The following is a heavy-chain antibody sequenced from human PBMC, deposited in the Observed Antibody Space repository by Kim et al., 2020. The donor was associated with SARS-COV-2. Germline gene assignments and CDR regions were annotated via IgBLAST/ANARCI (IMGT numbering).Heavy chain of an antibody. Sequence: GGSLRLSCAASGFTFSSYAMSWVRQAPGKGLEWVSAISGSGGSTYYADSVKGRFTISRDNSKNTLYLQMNSLRAEDTAVYYCAKDSSPITMIVVVPDAFDIWGQGTMVTVSS. J-gene: IGHJ3*02. CDR3: AKDSSPITMIVVVPDAFDI. D-gene: IGHD3-22*01. CDR1: GFTFSSYA. CDR2: ISGSGGST. V-gene: IGHV3-23*01.